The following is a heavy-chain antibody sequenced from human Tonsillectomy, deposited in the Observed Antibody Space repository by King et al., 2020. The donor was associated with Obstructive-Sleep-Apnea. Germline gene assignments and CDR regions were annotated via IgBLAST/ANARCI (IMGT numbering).Heavy chain of an antibody. CDR3: ASWDYYGSGRSNFDY. Sequence: QLQESGPGLVKPSETLSLTCTVSGGSISSSSYYWGWIRQPPGKGLEWIGSIDYRGSTYYNPSLKSRVTISVDTSKNQFSLKLSSVTAADTAVYYCASWDYYGSGRSNFDYWGQGTLVTVSS. D-gene: IGHD3-10*01. J-gene: IGHJ4*02. CDR1: GGSISSSSYY. CDR2: IDYRGST. V-gene: IGHV4-39*07.